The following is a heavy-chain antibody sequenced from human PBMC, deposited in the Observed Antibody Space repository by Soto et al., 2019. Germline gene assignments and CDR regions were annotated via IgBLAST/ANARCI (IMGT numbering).Heavy chain of an antibody. D-gene: IGHD1-26*01. Sequence: SGPLSLPGNVSGGSFSSYYWSWIRQPPGKGLEWMGYIYYSVMTNYNHSLKSGVTLSVDTSKNQFALKLSSVTAADTAAYDSARDSRERATGFDYWGPGTLVTVSS. CDR3: ARDSRERATGFDY. CDR1: GGSFSSYY. CDR2: IYYSVMT. J-gene: IGHJ4*02. V-gene: IGHV4-59*01.